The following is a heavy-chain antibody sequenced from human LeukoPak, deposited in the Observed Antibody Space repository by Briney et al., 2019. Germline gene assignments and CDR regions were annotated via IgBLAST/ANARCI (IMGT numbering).Heavy chain of an antibody. CDR2: ISSSGSTI. Sequence: GGSLRLSCAASGFTFSSYEMNWVRQAPGKGLEWVSYISSSGSTIYYADSVKGRFTISSDNAKNSLYLQMNSLRAEDTAVYYCARVSRDILTGYPLDYWGQGTLVTVSS. V-gene: IGHV3-48*03. D-gene: IGHD3-9*01. CDR3: ARVSRDILTGYPLDY. J-gene: IGHJ4*02. CDR1: GFTFSSYE.